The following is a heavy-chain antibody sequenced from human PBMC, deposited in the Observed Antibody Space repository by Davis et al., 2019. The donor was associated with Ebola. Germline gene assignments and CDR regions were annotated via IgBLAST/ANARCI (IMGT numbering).Heavy chain of an antibody. CDR3: ARGYYDSTGNRYFDF. CDR2: LGTSADT. Sequence: GESLKISCAASGFIFSSYVMSWVRQAPGKGLEWVSTLGTSADTYYADSVKGRFTISRHNSKNTLYLQINSLRAEDTAVYYCARGYYDSTGNRYFDFWGRGTLVTVSS. J-gene: IGHJ2*01. D-gene: IGHD3-22*01. CDR1: GFIFSSYV. V-gene: IGHV3-53*04.